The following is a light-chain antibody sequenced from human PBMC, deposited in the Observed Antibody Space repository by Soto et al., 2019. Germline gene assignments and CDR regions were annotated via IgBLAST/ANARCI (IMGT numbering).Light chain of an antibody. J-gene: IGKJ4*01. V-gene: IGKV3-20*01. Sequence: EIVLTQSPATLSLSPGERATLSCRASQSLSSSYLAWYQQKPGQPPRLLIYDSSTRATGFPDRFSGSGSGTDFTLTIIRLEPEDFATYYCQQYYSYPRTFGGGTKVDI. CDR2: DSS. CDR3: QQYYSYPRT. CDR1: QSLSSSY.